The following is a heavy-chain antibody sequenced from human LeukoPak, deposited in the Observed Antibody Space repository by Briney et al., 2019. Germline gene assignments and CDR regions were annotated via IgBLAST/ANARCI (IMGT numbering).Heavy chain of an antibody. CDR3: ASVTRSAAFDI. CDR2: IYYSGST. J-gene: IGHJ3*02. CDR1: GDSISTYY. Sequence: SETLSLTCTVSGDSISTYYWSRIRQPPGRGLEWIGSIYYSGSTYYNPSLKSRVTISVDTSKNQFSLKLSSVTAADTAVYYCASVTRSAAFDIWGQGTMVTVSS. V-gene: IGHV4-59*05. D-gene: IGHD3-3*01.